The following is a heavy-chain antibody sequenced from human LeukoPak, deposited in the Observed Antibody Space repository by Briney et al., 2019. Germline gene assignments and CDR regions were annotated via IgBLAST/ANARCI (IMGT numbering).Heavy chain of an antibody. Sequence: GGSLRLSCAASGFTVSSNYMSWVRQAPGKGLEWVSVIYSGGSTYYADSVEGRFTISRDNSDNTLYLQMDSLRGDDTAVYYCAKKGGTSGATDYFDYWGQGTLVSVSS. CDR2: IYSGGST. D-gene: IGHD5-12*01. CDR1: GFTVSSNY. V-gene: IGHV3-53*01. CDR3: AKKGGTSGATDYFDY. J-gene: IGHJ4*02.